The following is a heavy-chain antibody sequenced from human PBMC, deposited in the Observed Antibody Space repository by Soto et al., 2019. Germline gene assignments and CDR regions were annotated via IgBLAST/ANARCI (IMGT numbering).Heavy chain of an antibody. Sequence: QVQLVESGGGLVKPGGSLRLSCAASGFTFSDYYMSWIRQVPGKGLEWVSYISNGGDAVHYADSVKGRFTISRDNADNSQYLQMNSLKVEHTAVYYCAKENWYLDLWGRGTLVTVSS. CDR2: ISNGGDAV. CDR3: AKENWYLDL. J-gene: IGHJ2*01. V-gene: IGHV3-11*01. CDR1: GFTFSDYY.